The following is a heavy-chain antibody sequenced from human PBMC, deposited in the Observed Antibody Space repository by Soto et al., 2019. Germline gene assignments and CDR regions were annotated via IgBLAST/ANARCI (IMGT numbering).Heavy chain of an antibody. CDR1: GFTFSSYG. J-gene: IGHJ4*02. D-gene: IGHD3-22*01. Sequence: GGSLRLSCAASGFTFSSYGMHWVRQAPGKGLEWVAVISYDGSNKYYADSVKGRFTISRDNSKNTLYLQMNSLRAEDTAVYYCAKGWEYYDSSGYYFDYWGQGTLVTVSS. CDR3: AKGWEYYDSSGYYFDY. CDR2: ISYDGSNK. V-gene: IGHV3-30*18.